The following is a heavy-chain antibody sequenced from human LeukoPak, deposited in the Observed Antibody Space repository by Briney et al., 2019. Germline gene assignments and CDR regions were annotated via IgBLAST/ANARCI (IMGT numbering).Heavy chain of an antibody. J-gene: IGHJ3*02. CDR1: GYTFTSYY. CDR2: IIPIFGTA. V-gene: IGHV1-69*13. D-gene: IGHD3-22*01. Sequence: SVKASCKASGYTFTSYYMHWVRQAPGQGLEWMGGIIPIFGTANYAQKFQGRVTITADESTSTAYMELSSLRSEDTAVYYCATDPRSLLYDSSGHHAFDIWGQGTMVTVSS. CDR3: ATDPRSLLYDSSGHHAFDI.